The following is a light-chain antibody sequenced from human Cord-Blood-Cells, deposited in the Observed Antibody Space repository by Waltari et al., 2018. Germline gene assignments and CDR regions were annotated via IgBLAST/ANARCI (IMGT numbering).Light chain of an antibody. Sequence: DTQMTQSPPSLSASVGDRVTITCRASQSISSYLNWHQQKPGKAPKLLIYAASSLQSGVPSRFSGSGSGTDFTLTISSLQPEDFATYYCQQSYSTPYTFGQGTKLEIK. CDR1: QSISSY. V-gene: IGKV1-39*01. CDR3: QQSYSTPYT. J-gene: IGKJ2*01. CDR2: AAS.